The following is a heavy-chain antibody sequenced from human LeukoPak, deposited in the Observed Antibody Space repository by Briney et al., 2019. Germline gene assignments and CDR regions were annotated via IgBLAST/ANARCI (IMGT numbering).Heavy chain of an antibody. V-gene: IGHV1-69*01. D-gene: IGHD2-2*01. CDR1: GGTFSSYA. CDR2: IIPIFGTA. CDR3: ARYVSSTSADYYYYGMDV. J-gene: IGHJ6*02. Sequence: SVKVSCKASGGTFSSYAISWVRQTPGQGLEWMGGIIPIFGTANYAQKFQGRVTITADESTSTAYMELSSLRSEDTAVYYCARYVSSTSADYYYYGMDVWGQGTTVTVSS.